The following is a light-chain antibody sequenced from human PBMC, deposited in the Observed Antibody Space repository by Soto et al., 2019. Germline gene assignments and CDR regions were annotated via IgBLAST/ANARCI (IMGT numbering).Light chain of an antibody. V-gene: IGKV1-27*01. CDR1: QGISNY. CDR2: AAS. Sequence: DIQMTQSPPSLYASVGDRVTITCRASQGISNYLAWYQQKPWQLPKLVISAASILQTGVPSRFSGSGSGTDYSLISSSLQPEDVATYFCQKYNSPPRTFGQGTKVE. J-gene: IGKJ1*01. CDR3: QKYNSPPRT.